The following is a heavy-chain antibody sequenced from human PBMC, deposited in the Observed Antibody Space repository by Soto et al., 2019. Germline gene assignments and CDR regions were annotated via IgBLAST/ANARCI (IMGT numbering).Heavy chain of an antibody. CDR3: ARAAYDFGSGDPPAY. CDR2: ISAYNGNT. Sequence: ASVKVSCKASGYTFTSYGISWVRQAPGQGLEWMGWISAYNGNTNYAQKLQGRVTMTTDTSTSTAYMELRSLRSDDTAVYYCARAAYDFGSGDPPAYWGRGTLVPVSS. V-gene: IGHV1-18*01. D-gene: IGHD3-3*01. CDR1: GYTFTSYG. J-gene: IGHJ4*02.